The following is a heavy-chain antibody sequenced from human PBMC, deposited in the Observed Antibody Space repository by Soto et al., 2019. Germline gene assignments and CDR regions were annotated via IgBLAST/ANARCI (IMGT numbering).Heavy chain of an antibody. CDR1: GFTFDDFA. J-gene: IGHJ6*03. CDR3: VKGILPDIGVVTGARGGLFYSLEV. V-gene: IGHV3-9*01. Sequence: EVQLVESGGGWVQPGWSLRLSCAVSGFTFDDFAMHWVRRVPGKGPEWVSGINWNSASVVYADSVRGRFTISRDNAKNSLYLRMNSLRSEDTALYYCVKGILPDIGVVTGARGGLFYSLEVWGKWTEVTVPS. D-gene: IGHD2-2*01. CDR2: INWNSASV.